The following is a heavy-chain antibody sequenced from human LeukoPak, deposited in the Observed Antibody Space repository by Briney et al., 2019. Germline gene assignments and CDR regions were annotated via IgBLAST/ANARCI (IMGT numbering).Heavy chain of an antibody. CDR2: FDPEDGET. Sequence: ASVKVSCKVSGYTLTELSMHWVRQAPGKGLEWMGGFDPEDGETIYAQKFQGRVTITRNTSISTAYMELSSLTSEDTAVYYCARGRDWLRWFDPWGQGTPVTVSS. CDR3: ARGRDWLRWFDP. V-gene: IGHV1-24*01. J-gene: IGHJ5*02. CDR1: GYTLTELS. D-gene: IGHD3/OR15-3a*01.